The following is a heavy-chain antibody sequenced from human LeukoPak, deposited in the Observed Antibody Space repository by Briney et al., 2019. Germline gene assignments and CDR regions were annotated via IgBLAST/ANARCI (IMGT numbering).Heavy chain of an antibody. CDR1: GFTFSSYA. Sequence: GGSLRLSCAASGFTFSSYAMSWVRQAPGRGLEWVSAISGSGGSTYYADSVKGRFTISRDNSKNTLYLQMNSLRAEDTAVYYCAKTSGIVVVTKFDYWGQGTLVTVSS. CDR2: ISGSGGST. CDR3: AKTSGIVVVTKFDY. D-gene: IGHD3-22*01. V-gene: IGHV3-23*01. J-gene: IGHJ4*02.